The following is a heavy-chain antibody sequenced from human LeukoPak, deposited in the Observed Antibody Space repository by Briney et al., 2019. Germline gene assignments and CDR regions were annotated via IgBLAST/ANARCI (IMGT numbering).Heavy chain of an antibody. Sequence: GGSLRLSCAAPGFSFSSHAMSWVRQAPGKGLEWVSAITATGGSTYYADSVKGRFTISRDNSKDTLYLQMNSLRAEDTAVYYCAKDNIVVVTPTLRDWGQGTLVTVSS. J-gene: IGHJ4*02. D-gene: IGHD2-21*02. V-gene: IGHV3-23*01. CDR1: GFSFSSHA. CDR3: AKDNIVVVTPTLRD. CDR2: ITATGGST.